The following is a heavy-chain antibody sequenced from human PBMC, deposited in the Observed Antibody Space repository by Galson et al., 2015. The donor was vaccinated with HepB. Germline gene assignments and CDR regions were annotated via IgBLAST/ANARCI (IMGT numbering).Heavy chain of an antibody. V-gene: IGHV3-23*01. D-gene: IGHD6-19*01. CDR2: IAGSGGST. J-gene: IGHJ4*02. Sequence: SLRLSCAASGFTFNNYAMTWVRQAPGKGLEWVSAIAGSGGSTYYADSVKGRFTISRDNSKSALYLQMNSLRAEDTAVYYCAKPYSTGYYIAYFFDYWGQGTLFTVSS. CDR1: GFTFNNYA. CDR3: AKPYSTGYYIAYFFDY.